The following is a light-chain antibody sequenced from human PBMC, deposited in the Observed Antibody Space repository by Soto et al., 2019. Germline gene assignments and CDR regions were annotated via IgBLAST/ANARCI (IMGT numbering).Light chain of an antibody. CDR3: QQRKHWPPLT. Sequence: EVVLTQSPATLSLSPGERATLSCRASQSVDIYLAWYQQKPGQAPRPLIYAATNRATGIPARFSGSGSGTDFTLTISSLEPEDFAVYYCQQRKHWPPLTFGQGTRLEIK. V-gene: IGKV3-11*01. CDR1: QSVDIY. CDR2: AAT. J-gene: IGKJ5*01.